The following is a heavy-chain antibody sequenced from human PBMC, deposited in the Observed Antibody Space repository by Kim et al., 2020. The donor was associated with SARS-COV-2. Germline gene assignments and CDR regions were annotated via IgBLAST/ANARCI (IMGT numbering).Heavy chain of an antibody. CDR3: ARVNTAVVAATFFFDWGAFDI. J-gene: IGHJ3*02. Sequence: SETLSLTCTVSGGSISSGGYYWSWIRQHPGKGLEWIGYIYYSGSTYYNPSLKSRVTISVDTSKNQFSLKLSSVTAADTAVYYCARVNTAVVAATFFFDWGAFDIWGQGTMVTVSS. V-gene: IGHV4-31*03. CDR2: IYYSGST. CDR1: GGSISSGGYY. D-gene: IGHD2-15*01.